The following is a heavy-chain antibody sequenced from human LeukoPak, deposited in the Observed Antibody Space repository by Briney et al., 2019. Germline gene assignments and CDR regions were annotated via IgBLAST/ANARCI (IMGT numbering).Heavy chain of an antibody. J-gene: IGHJ3*02. CDR2: ISSSGSTI. CDR1: GFTFSDYY. Sequence: GGSLRLSCAASGFTFSDYYMSWIRQAPGKGLEWVSYISSSGSTIYYADSVKGRFTISRDNAKNSLYLQMNSLRAEDTAVYYCAKETIYCSGGSCYHDAFDIWGQGTMVTVSS. D-gene: IGHD2-15*01. V-gene: IGHV3-11*01. CDR3: AKETIYCSGGSCYHDAFDI.